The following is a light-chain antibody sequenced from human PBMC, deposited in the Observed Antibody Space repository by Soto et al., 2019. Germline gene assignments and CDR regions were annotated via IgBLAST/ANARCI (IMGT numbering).Light chain of an antibody. CDR1: SGHNTYI. Sequence: QSVLTQSSSASASLGSSVKLTCILSSGHNTYIIAWHQQQPGKAPRFLMTLDRSGSHNTGSGVPDRFSGSSSGADRYLTISILQFEDEGDYYCETWYSNTHKVFGGGTKLTVL. V-gene: IGLV4-60*02. CDR3: ETWYSNTHKV. CDR2: LDRSGSH. J-gene: IGLJ3*02.